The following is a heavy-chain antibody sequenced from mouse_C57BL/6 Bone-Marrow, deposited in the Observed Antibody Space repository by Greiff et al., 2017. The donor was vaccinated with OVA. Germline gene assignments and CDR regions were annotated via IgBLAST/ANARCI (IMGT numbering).Heavy chain of an antibody. D-gene: IGHD1-1*01. CDR3: ARDYYGSSYWYFDV. V-gene: IGHV3-5*01. J-gene: IGHJ1*03. CDR2: IYYSGTL. CDR1: GISITTGNYR. Sequence: EVQRVESGPGLVKPSQTVFLTCTVTGISITTGNYRWSWIRQFPGNKLEWIGYIYYSGTLTYNPSPPSRTTITRDTTKNQFFLEMNSLTAEDTATYYCARDYYGSSYWYFDVWGTGTTVTVAS.